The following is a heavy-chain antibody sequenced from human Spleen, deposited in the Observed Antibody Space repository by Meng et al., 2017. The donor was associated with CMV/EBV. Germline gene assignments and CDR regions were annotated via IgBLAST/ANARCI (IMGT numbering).Heavy chain of an antibody. D-gene: IGHD2-2*01. CDR1: GYSFNTYG. J-gene: IGHJ4*02. CDR2: ISAYNGNT. V-gene: IGHV1-18*01. CDR3: ARVESSISCYWYY. Sequence: ASVKVSCKASGYSFNTYGISWVRQAPGQGLEWMGWISAYNGNTNYAQKFQGRVTMTRDTSISTDYMDLNRLRSDDTAVYYCARVESSISCYWYYWGQGTLVTVSS.